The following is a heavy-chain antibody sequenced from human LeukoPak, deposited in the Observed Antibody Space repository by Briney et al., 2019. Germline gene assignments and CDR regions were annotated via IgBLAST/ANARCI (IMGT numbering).Heavy chain of an antibody. CDR3: TTDGEGYCSGGSCYSSFDY. CDR2: IKSKTDGGTT. Sequence: GGSLRLSCAASGFTFSNAWMSWVRQAPGKGLEWVGRIKSKTDGGTTDYAAPVKGRFTISRDDSKNTLYLQMNSLKTEDTAVYYCTTDGEGYCSGGSCYSSFDYWGQGTLVTASS. J-gene: IGHJ4*02. D-gene: IGHD2-15*01. V-gene: IGHV3-15*01. CDR1: GFTFSNAW.